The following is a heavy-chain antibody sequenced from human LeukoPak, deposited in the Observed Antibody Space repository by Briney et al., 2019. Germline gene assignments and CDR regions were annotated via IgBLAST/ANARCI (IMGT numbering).Heavy chain of an antibody. D-gene: IGHD3-22*01. CDR1: GGSFSGYY. CDR3: ARAGDLKYDSRGYYYGYYFDY. V-gene: IGHV4-34*01. Sequence: PSETLSLTCAVYGGSFSGYYWSWIRQPPGKGLEWIGEINHSGSTNYNPSLKSRVTISVDTSKNQFSLKLSSVTAADTAVYYCARAGDLKYDSRGYYYGYYFDYWGQGTLVTVSS. J-gene: IGHJ4*02. CDR2: INHSGST.